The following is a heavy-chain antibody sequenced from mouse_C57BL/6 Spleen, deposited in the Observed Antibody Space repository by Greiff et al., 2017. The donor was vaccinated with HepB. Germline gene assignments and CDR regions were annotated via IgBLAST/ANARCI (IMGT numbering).Heavy chain of an antibody. V-gene: IGHV1-50*01. Sequence: QVQLQQPGAELVKPGASVKLSCKASGYTFTSYWMQWVKQRPGQGLEWIGEIDPSDSDTNYNQKFKGKATLTVDTSTSTAYMQLSSLTSEDSAVYYCARIRYYYAMDYWGQRTSVTVSS. CDR1: GYTFTSYW. J-gene: IGHJ4*01. CDR2: IDPSDSDT. CDR3: ARIRYYYAMDY.